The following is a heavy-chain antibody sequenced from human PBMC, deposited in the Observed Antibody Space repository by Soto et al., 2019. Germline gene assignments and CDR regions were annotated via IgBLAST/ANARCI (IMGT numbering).Heavy chain of an antibody. CDR1: GFTFSSYG. V-gene: IGHV3-30*18. CDR3: AKDGGGLNEAHYYYYYYMGV. CDR2: ISYDGSNK. D-gene: IGHD3-16*01. J-gene: IGHJ6*03. Sequence: PGGSLRLSCAASGFTFSSYGMHWVRQAPGKGLEWVAVISYDGSNKYYADSVKGRFTISRDNSKNTLYLQMNSLRAEDTAVYYCAKDGGGLNEAHYYYYYYMGVWGKGTTVTVSS.